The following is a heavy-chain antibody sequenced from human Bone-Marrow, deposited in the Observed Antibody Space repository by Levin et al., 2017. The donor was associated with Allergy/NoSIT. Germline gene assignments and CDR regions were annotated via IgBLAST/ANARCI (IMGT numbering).Heavy chain of an antibody. Sequence: GGSLRLSCKGFGYSFSNYWIGWVRQMPGKGLEWMGIIYPGDSDTRYRPSFQGQVTISADKSSSTAYLQWSSLKASDTAMYYCARHLDGGCSPRSCYTVAFEVWGQGTMVSVSS. CDR3: ARHLDGGCSPRSCYTVAFEV. V-gene: IGHV5-51*01. CDR2: IYPGDSDT. J-gene: IGHJ3*01. D-gene: IGHD2-2*02. CDR1: GYSFSNYW.